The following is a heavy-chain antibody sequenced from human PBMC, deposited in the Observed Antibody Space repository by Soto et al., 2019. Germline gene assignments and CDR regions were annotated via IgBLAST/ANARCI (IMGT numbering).Heavy chain of an antibody. CDR3: AREWCDERIYDFWSGYSPNWFDP. J-gene: IGHJ5*02. CDR1: GFTFSSYS. D-gene: IGHD3-3*01. Sequence: GGSLRLSCAASGFTFSSYSMNWVRQAPGKGLEWVSYISSSSSTIYYADTVKGRFTISRDNAKNSLYLQMNSLRAEDTAVYYCAREWCDERIYDFWSGYSPNWFDPWGQGTLVTVSS. CDR2: ISSSSSTI. V-gene: IGHV3-48*01.